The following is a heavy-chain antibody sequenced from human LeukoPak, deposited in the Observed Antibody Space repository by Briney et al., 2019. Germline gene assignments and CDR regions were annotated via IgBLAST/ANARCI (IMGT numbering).Heavy chain of an antibody. V-gene: IGHV4-59*01. D-gene: IGHD1/OR15-1a*01. J-gene: IGHJ6*02. CDR3: AKTTYGYYYYGMDV. CDR1: GGSISSYY. CDR2: IYYSGST. Sequence: SETLSLTCTVSGGSISSYYWSWIRQPPGKGLEWIGYIYYSGSTNYNPSLESRVTISVDTSKNQFSLKLSSVTAADTAVYYCAKTTYGYYYYGMDVWGQGTTVTVSS.